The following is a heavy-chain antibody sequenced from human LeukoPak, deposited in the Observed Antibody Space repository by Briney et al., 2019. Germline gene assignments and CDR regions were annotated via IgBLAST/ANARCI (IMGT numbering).Heavy chain of an antibody. CDR3: ARGDHYVRAQFDD. J-gene: IGHJ5*02. Sequence: PGGSLRLSCAASGLSFSNYGMHWVRQAPGKGLEWVAVIWYDGSNKYYADSVKGRFTISRDNSKNTLYLQMNSLRAEDTAVYYCARGDHYVRAQFDDWGQGTQVTVSS. V-gene: IGHV3-33*01. D-gene: IGHD4-17*01. CDR1: GLSFSNYG. CDR2: IWYDGSNK.